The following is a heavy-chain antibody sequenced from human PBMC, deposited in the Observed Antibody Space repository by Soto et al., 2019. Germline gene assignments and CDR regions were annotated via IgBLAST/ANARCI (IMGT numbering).Heavy chain of an antibody. V-gene: IGHV1-46*03. CDR3: ARAEMGGYASSTSCSTGDDY. CDR2: VNPISGST. J-gene: IGHJ4*02. CDR1: GYTFTSYF. D-gene: IGHD2-2*01. Sequence: GASVKVSCKASGYTFTSYFMHWVRQAPGQGLEWMGMVNPISGSTSYAQKFQGRVTMTRDTSTSTVYMELSSLRSEDTAVYYCARAEMGGYASSTSCSTGDDYWGQGTLVPVSS.